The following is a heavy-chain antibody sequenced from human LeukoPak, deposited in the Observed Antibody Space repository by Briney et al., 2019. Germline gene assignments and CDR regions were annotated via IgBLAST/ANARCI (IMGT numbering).Heavy chain of an antibody. Sequence: GGSLRLSCAVSGFTFPRRAMRGVRRAPGRGVEWVASSAGRGGNTHYAHPVKGRFTISRDNSQITVFLYMNSLRADDTDVYYCAQEHFDTSGYYSRFDNWGEGILVTVSS. V-gene: IGHV3-23*01. CDR2: SAGRGGNT. J-gene: IGHJ4*02. D-gene: IGHD3-22*01. CDR3: AQEHFDTSGYYSRFDN. CDR1: GFTFPRRA.